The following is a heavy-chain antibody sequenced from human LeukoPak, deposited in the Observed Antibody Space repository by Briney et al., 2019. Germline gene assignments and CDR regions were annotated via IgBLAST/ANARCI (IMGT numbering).Heavy chain of an antibody. D-gene: IGHD5-12*01. CDR3: ARVGGYGYHYYYMDV. CDR2: IYHSGSG. V-gene: IGHV4-38-2*02. Sequence: PSETLSLTCSVSRYSISSVYYWAWIRQRPGKGLERIGRIYHSGSGYYNAYLKSRVTISVNTSKNQFSLELPSGTAADTAVYYCARVGGYGYHYYYMDVWGKGATVTVSS. J-gene: IGHJ6*03. CDR1: RYSISSVYY.